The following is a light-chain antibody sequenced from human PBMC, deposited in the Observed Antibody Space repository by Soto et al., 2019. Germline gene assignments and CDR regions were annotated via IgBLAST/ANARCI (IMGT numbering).Light chain of an antibody. J-gene: IGLJ1*01. CDR2: DVS. V-gene: IGLV2-14*03. CDR3: SSYTSSSTLPYV. CDR1: SSDVGGYDY. Sequence: QSALTQPASVSGSPGQSITISCTGTSSDVGGYDYVSWYQHYPGKAPKLMIYDVSNRPSGVSNRFSGSKSGNTASLTISGLQAEDEADYYCSSYTSSSTLPYVFGTGTKVTVL.